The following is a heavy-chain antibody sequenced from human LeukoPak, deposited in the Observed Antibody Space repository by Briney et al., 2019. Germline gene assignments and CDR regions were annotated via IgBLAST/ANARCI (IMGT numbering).Heavy chain of an antibody. V-gene: IGHV3-9*01. J-gene: IGHJ4*02. CDR1: GFTFDDYA. CDR3: AKAGGSYHGYYFDY. D-gene: IGHD1-26*01. Sequence: GGSLRLSCAASGFTFDDYAMHWVRQAPGKGLEWVSGISWNSGSIGYADSVKGRFTISRDKAKNSLYLQMNSLRAEDTALYYCAKAGGSYHGYYFDYWGQGTLVTVSS. CDR2: ISWNSGSI.